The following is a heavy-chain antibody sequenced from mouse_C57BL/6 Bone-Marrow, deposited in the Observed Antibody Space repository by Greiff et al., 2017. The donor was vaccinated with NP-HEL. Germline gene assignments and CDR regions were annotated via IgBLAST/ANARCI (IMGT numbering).Heavy chain of an antibody. V-gene: IGHV1-64*01. J-gene: IGHJ3*01. Sequence: QVQLQQSGAELVKPGASVKLSCKASGYTFTSYWMHWVKQRPGQGLEWIGMIHPNSGSTNYNEKFKSKATLTVDKSSSTAYMQLSSLTSEDSAVYYCARWGDGYAAWFAYWGQGTLVTVSA. CDR3: ARWGDGYAAWFAY. D-gene: IGHD2-3*01. CDR2: IHPNSGST. CDR1: GYTFTSYW.